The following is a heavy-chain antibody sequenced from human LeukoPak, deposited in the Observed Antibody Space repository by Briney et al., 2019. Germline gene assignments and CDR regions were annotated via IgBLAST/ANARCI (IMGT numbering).Heavy chain of an antibody. Sequence: GGSLRLSCAASGLTFSSYSMNWVRQAPGEGLEWVSSISSSSHYIYYADSLKGRFTISRDNAKNSLYLQMNSLRAEDTAVYYCARGVNAKYYYYGMDVWGQGTTVTVSS. CDR1: GLTFSSYS. CDR2: ISSSSHYI. V-gene: IGHV3-21*01. J-gene: IGHJ6*02. CDR3: ARGVNAKYYYYGMDV.